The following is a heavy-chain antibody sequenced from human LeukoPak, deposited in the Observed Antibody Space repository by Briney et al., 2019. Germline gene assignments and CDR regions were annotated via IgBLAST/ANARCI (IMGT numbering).Heavy chain of an antibody. CDR1: GFPFNNYA. CDR3: AREPYDSSADPFDY. V-gene: IGHV3-23*01. D-gene: IGHD3-22*01. CDR2: ISGSGERA. Sequence: GGSLRLSCAASGFPFNNYAMAWVRQAPGQGLEWVSSISGSGERAYYAKSVKGRFTISRDNSRHIVSLQLNSLRADGRAMYFCAREPYDSSADPFDYWGQGTLVTVSS. J-gene: IGHJ4*02.